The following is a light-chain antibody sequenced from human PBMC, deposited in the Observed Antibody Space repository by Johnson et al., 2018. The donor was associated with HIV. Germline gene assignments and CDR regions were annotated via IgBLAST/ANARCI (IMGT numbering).Light chain of an antibody. CDR1: SSNIGNNY. V-gene: IGLV1-51*02. J-gene: IGLJ1*01. Sequence: QSVLTQPPSVSAAPGQTVTISCSGSSSNIGNNYVSWYQQLPGTAPKLLIYENNKRPSGIPDRFSGSKSGTSATLGITGLQTGDEADYYCGTWDSSLSAEVFGPGTKVPVL. CDR3: GTWDSSLSAEV. CDR2: ENN.